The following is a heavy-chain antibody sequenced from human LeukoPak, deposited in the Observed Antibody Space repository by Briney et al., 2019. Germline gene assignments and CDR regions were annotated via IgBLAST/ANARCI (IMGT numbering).Heavy chain of an antibody. V-gene: IGHV1-18*01. CDR1: GYTFTSCG. Sequence: GASVKVSCKASGYTFTSCGISWVRQAPGQGLEWMGWISAYNGNTNYAQKLQGRVTMTTDTSTSTAYMELRSLRSDDTAVYYCARDGRELPQLYYFDYWGQGTLVTVSS. D-gene: IGHD1-26*01. CDR2: ISAYNGNT. J-gene: IGHJ4*02. CDR3: ARDGRELPQLYYFDY.